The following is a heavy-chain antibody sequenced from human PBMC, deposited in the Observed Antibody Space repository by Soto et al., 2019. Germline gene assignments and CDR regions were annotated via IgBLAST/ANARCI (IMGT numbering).Heavy chain of an antibody. D-gene: IGHD6-19*01. CDR3: AKGGRQWLVTSDFNY. CDR2: VSGSGESA. CDR1: GFTFYYYA. J-gene: IGHJ4*02. V-gene: IGHV3-23*01. Sequence: LRLSCAASGFTFYYYAMNWVRQAPGKALEWVSSVSGSGESAYYADSVKGRFTISRDNSKNTLYLQMTSLRAEDTAVYYCAKGGRQWLVTSDFNYWGQGALVTVSS.